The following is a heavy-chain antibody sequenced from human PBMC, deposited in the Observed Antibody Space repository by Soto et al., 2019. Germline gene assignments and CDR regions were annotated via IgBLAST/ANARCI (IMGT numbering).Heavy chain of an antibody. CDR2: IYYSGST. Sequence: SETLSLTCTVSGGSISSGGYYWSWIRQHPGKGLEWIGYIYYSGSTYYNPSLKSRVTISVDTSKNQFSLKLSSVTAADTAVYYCATPYNWKAVWFAPWGQATLVTVSS. J-gene: IGHJ5*02. CDR3: ATPYNWKAVWFAP. D-gene: IGHD1-20*01. V-gene: IGHV4-31*03. CDR1: GGSISSGGYY.